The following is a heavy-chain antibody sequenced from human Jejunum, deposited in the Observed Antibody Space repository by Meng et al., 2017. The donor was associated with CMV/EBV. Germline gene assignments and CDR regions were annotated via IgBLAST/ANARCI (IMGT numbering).Heavy chain of an antibody. CDR2: LSSSGGST. D-gene: IGHD5-12*01. CDR1: FTFSSYA. CDR3: AKDRYSGYAPYDAFDI. J-gene: IGHJ3*02. V-gene: IGHV3-23*01. Sequence: FTFSSYAMSWVRQATGKGLEWVSALSSSGGSTDYADSVKGRFTITRDNSKNTLYLQMNSLRAEDTAVYYCAKDRYSGYAPYDAFDIWGQGTMVTVSS.